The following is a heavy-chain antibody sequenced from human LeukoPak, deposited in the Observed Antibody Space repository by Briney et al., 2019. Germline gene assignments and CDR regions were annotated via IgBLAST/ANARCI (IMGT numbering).Heavy chain of an antibody. V-gene: IGHV3-48*04. CDR3: AKDRTGYLYYFDY. CDR1: GFTFSSYA. CDR2: ISSSSSTI. Sequence: PGGSLRLSCAASGFTFSSYAMSWVRQAPGKGLEWVSYISSSSSTIYYADSVKGRFTISRDNAKNSLYLQMNSLRAEDTAVYFCAKDRTGYLYYFDYWGQGTLVTVSS. D-gene: IGHD3-9*01. J-gene: IGHJ4*02.